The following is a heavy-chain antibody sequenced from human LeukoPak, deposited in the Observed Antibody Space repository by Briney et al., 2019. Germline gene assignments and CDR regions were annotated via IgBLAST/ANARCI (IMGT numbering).Heavy chain of an antibody. CDR3: ARLDPGNNYGPRVLDY. V-gene: IGHV5-51*01. D-gene: IGHD4-17*01. J-gene: IGHJ4*02. CDR2: IYPGDSDT. CDR1: GYSFTSYW. Sequence: GESLKISCKGSGYSFTSYWIGWVRPMPGKGLEWMGIIYPGDSDTRYSPSFQGQVTISADKSISTAYLQWSSLKASDTAMYYCARLDPGNNYGPRVLDYWGQGTLVTVSS.